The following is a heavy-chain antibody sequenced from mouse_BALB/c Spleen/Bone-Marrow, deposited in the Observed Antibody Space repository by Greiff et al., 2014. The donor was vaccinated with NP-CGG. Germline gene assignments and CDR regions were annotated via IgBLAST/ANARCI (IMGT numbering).Heavy chain of an antibody. D-gene: IGHD2-3*01. CDR1: GYSFTSYW. J-gene: IGHJ4*01. CDR3: TRRWLLHGFYAMDY. V-gene: IGHV1-5*01. Sequence: DVHLVESGTVLARPGASVKMSCKASGYSFTSYWMHWVKQRPGQGLEWIGAIYPGNSDTSYNQKFKGKAKLTAVTSASTAYMELSSLTNEDSAVYYCTRRWLLHGFYAMDYWGQGTSVTVSS. CDR2: IYPGNSDT.